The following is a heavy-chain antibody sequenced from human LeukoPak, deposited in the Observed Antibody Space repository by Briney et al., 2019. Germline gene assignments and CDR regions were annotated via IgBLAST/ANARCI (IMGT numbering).Heavy chain of an antibody. CDR2: MFSSGST. D-gene: IGHD6-6*01. V-gene: IGHV4-4*07. CDR3: ARYISSSYFDC. CDR1: GGPINSFH. Sequence: SETLSLTCTVSGGPINSFHWTWIRQPAGKGLEWIGRMFSSGSTNYNPSLKSRVTISVDTSKNQIPLNLSSVTAADTAVYYCARYISSSYFDCWGQGTLVTVSS. J-gene: IGHJ4*02.